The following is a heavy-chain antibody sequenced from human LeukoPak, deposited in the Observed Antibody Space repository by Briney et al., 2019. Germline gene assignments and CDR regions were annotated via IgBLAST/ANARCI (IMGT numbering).Heavy chain of an antibody. D-gene: IGHD3-9*01. V-gene: IGHV3-30*18. CDR3: AKVPLTGYYKGYFDY. Sequence: GGSLRLSCAASGFTFSSYWMSWVRQAPGKGLEWVAVISYDGSNKYYADSVKGRFTISRDNSKNTLYLQMNSLRAENTAVYYCAKVPLTGYYKGYFDYWGQGTLVTVSS. CDR1: GFTFSSYW. J-gene: IGHJ4*02. CDR2: ISYDGSNK.